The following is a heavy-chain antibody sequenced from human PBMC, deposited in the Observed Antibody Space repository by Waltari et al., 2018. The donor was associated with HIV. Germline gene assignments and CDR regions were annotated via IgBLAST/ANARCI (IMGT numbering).Heavy chain of an antibody. CDR3: ARGALQWLIDY. CDR2: INPNNGGT. V-gene: IGHV1-2*02. Sequence: QVQLVQSGAEVEKPGASVKVSCKASGSTFSVNFIHWVRQAPGQGLEWMGWINPNNGGTKYAQKFQGRVTMTRDTSITTAYMELSSLRSDDTAVYYCARGALQWLIDYWGQGSLVTVSS. J-gene: IGHJ4*02. CDR1: GSTFSVNF. D-gene: IGHD6-19*01.